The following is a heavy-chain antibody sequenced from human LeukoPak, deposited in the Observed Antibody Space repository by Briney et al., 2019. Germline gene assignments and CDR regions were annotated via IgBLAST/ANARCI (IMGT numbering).Heavy chain of an antibody. V-gene: IGHV1-2*06. J-gene: IGHJ4*02. Sequence: ASVRVSCKASGYTFTCYYMHWVRQSPGQGLEWLGRINPNTGDSSYAQKFQGRVTMTSDTPTTTAYMELSRLNSDDTAVYHCATLVSGIDYWGQGTLVTVSS. CDR3: ATLVSGIDY. CDR2: INPNTGDS. CDR1: GYTFTCYY. D-gene: IGHD1-14*01.